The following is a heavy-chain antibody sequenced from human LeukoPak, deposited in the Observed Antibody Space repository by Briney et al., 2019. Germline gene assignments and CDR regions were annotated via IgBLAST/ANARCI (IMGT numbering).Heavy chain of an antibody. Sequence: SETLSLTCTVSGGSINSYYWSWIRQPAGKGLEWIGRIYTSGSTNCNPSLKSRVTMSLDTSRNQFSLQLSSVTAADAAVYYCARGSSSSGVLDYWGQGTLVTVSS. D-gene: IGHD6-6*01. V-gene: IGHV4-4*07. CDR3: ARGSSSSGVLDY. CDR1: GGSINSYY. J-gene: IGHJ4*02. CDR2: IYTSGST.